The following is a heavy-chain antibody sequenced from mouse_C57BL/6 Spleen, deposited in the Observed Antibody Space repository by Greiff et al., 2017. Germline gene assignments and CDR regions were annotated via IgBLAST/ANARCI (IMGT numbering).Heavy chain of an antibody. CDR1: GYTFTSYW. D-gene: IGHD1-1*01. CDR3: ARSSTTVVARFDY. J-gene: IGHJ2*01. CDR2: IDPSDSYT. V-gene: IGHV1-50*01. Sequence: QVQLQQPGAELVKPGASVKLSCKASGYTFTSYWMQWVKQRPGQGLEWIGEIDPSDSYTNYNQKFKGKATLTVDTSSSTAYMQLSSLTSEDSAVYYCARSSTTVVARFDYWGQGTTLTVSS.